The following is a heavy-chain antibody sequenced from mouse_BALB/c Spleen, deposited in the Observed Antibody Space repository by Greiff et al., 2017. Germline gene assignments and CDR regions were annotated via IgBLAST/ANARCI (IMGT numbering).Heavy chain of an antibody. D-gene: IGHD2-2*01. Sequence: VQLQQSGAGLVKPGASVKLSCTASGYTFTEYIIHWVQQCSGQGLEWIGWFYPGSGSIKYNAKFKDKATLTADKSASTVYMELSRLTSEDSAVYVCARHEDKGYGFLAYWGQGTLVTVSA. J-gene: IGHJ3*01. CDR3: ARHEDKGYGFLAY. V-gene: IGHV1-62-2*01. CDR1: GYTFTEYI. CDR2: FYPGSGSI.